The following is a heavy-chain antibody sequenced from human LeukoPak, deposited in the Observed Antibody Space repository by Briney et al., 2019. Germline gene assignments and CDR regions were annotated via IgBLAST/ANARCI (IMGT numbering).Heavy chain of an antibody. J-gene: IGHJ4*02. CDR3: SRASLTSTPDS. CDR1: GFTFNDYW. Sequence: GGSLRLSCAVSGFTFNDYWMRWVRQAPGKGLEWVANINQDGSEKYYVDSVRGRFTVSRDNGKNSLYLQMNSLRVEDTAVYYCSRASLTSTPDSWGQGTLVTVSS. CDR2: INQDGSEK. V-gene: IGHV3-7*01. D-gene: IGHD4-23*01.